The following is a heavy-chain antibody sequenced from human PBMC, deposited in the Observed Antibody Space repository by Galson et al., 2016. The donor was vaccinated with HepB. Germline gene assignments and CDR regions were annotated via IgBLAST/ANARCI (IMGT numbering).Heavy chain of an antibody. Sequence: SLRLSCAASGFTFSNFWMNWVRQAPGKGLEWVANIKQDGRETYYVDSVKGRFTISRDNAKSTVSLQMDSLRGDDTAVYYCARAQWNPARRAAYFYHWGQGIMVTVSS. V-gene: IGHV3-7*04. CDR2: IKQDGRET. CDR1: GFTFSNFW. CDR3: ARAQWNPARRAAYFYH. D-gene: IGHD1-1*01. J-gene: IGHJ4*02.